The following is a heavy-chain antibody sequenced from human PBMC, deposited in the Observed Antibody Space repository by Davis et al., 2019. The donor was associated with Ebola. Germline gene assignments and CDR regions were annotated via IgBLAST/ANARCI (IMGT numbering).Heavy chain of an antibody. D-gene: IGHD3-3*01. V-gene: IGHV3-74*01. CDR1: GFTFSSYW. CDR2: INSDGSST. CDR3: ARDLTIFGVVEAVDLDY. J-gene: IGHJ4*02. Sequence: HTGGSLRLSCAASGFTFSSYWMHWVRQAPGKGLVWVSRINSDGSSTSYADSVKGRFTISRDNAKNTLYLQMNSLRAEDTAVYYCARDLTIFGVVEAVDLDYWGQGTLVTVSS.